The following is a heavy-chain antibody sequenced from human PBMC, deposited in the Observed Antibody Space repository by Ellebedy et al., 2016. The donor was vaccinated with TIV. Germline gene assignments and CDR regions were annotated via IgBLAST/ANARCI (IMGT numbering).Heavy chain of an antibody. D-gene: IGHD1-14*01. J-gene: IGHJ4*02. CDR3: ARDPSPALTFLDY. V-gene: IGHV3-30-3*01. Sequence: GESLKISCTASGFTFSSYAMHWVRQAPGKGLEWVADIAYDGSNRHYVDSVKGRFTISRDNSANTLYLQMSGLRPEETAMYYCARDPSPALTFLDYWGQGTLVTISS. CDR2: IAYDGSNR. CDR1: GFTFSSYA.